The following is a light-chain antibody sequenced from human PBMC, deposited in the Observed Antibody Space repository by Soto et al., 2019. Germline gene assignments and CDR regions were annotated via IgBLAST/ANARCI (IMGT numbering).Light chain of an antibody. V-gene: IGLV2-23*02. CDR3: CSYAGTRVV. J-gene: IGLJ2*01. CDR2: EVS. Sequence: QSALTQPASVSGSPEQSITISCTGTSSDVGSYNLVSWYQQHPGKAPKLMIYEVSKRPSGVSNRFSGSKSGNTASLTISGLQAEDEADYYCCSYAGTRVVFGGGTKLTVL. CDR1: SSDVGSYNL.